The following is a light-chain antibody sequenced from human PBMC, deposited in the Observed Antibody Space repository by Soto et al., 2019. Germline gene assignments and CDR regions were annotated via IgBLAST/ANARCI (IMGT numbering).Light chain of an antibody. V-gene: IGKV3-15*01. CDR1: QSVSSN. CDR3: QQYNKWPPWT. Sequence: EIVMTQSPATLSVSPGERATLSCRASQSVSSNLAWYQQKPGQAPRLLIYGASTRATGIPARFSGSGSGTEFTLTTSSLRSEDFAVYYCQQYNKWPPWTFGQGTKVEIK. CDR2: GAS. J-gene: IGKJ1*01.